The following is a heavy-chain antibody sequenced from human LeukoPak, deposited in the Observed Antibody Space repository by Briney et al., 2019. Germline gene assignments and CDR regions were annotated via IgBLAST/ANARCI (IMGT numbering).Heavy chain of an antibody. Sequence: ASVKVSCKASGYTFTSYAMNWVRQAPGQGLEWMGWIDTNTGNPTCAQGFTGRFVFSLDTSVSTAYLQISSLKAEDTAVYYCAREGVYSSSWYGDYWGQGTLVTVSS. CDR2: IDTNTGNP. CDR1: GYTFTSYA. CDR3: AREGVYSSSWYGDY. J-gene: IGHJ4*02. V-gene: IGHV7-4-1*02. D-gene: IGHD6-13*01.